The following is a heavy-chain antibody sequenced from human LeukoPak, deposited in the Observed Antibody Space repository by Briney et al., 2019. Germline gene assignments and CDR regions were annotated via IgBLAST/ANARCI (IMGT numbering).Heavy chain of an antibody. J-gene: IGHJ4*02. CDR1: GFTFSSYW. D-gene: IGHD6-13*01. CDR3: ARTYSSRYFDY. Sequence: GGSLRLSCAASGFTFSSYWMSWVRQAPGKGLEWVANIKQDGSEKYYVDSVKGRFTISRDNAKNSLYLQMTSLRAEDTAVYYCARTYSSRYFDYWGQGTLVTVSS. CDR2: IKQDGSEK. V-gene: IGHV3-7*01.